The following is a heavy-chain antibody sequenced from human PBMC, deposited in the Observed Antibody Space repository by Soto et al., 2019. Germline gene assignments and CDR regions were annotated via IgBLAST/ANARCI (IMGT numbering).Heavy chain of an antibody. V-gene: IGHV1-69*13. Sequence: ASVKVSCKASGGTFSSYATSWVRQAPGQGLEWMGGIIPIFGTANYAQKFQGRVTITADESTSTAYMELSSLRSEDTAVYYCASSVEYSSSWVPINFDYWGQGTLVTVSS. D-gene: IGHD6-13*01. CDR2: IIPIFGTA. CDR1: GGTFSSYA. CDR3: ASSVEYSSSWVPINFDY. J-gene: IGHJ4*02.